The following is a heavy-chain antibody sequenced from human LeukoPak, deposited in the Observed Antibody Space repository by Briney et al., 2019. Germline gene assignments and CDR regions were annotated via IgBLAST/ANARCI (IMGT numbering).Heavy chain of an antibody. Sequence: GGSLRLSCAASGFTFSSYWMHWVRQAPGKGLVWVSRINTDGSSIAYADSVKGRFTISRDNAKNTLYLHMNSLRAEDTAVYFCARGFLGGCSGGSCYSGYWGQGALLTVSS. CDR3: ARGFLGGCSGGSCYSGY. V-gene: IGHV3-74*01. D-gene: IGHD2-15*01. CDR1: GFTFSSYW. CDR2: INTDGSSI. J-gene: IGHJ4*02.